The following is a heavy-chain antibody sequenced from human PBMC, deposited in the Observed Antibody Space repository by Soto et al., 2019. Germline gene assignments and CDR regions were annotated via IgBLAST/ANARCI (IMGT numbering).Heavy chain of an antibody. CDR3: AKGRGDTSLVTGLFYYGMDV. Sequence: SVKVSCKASGGTFSSYAISWVRQAPGQGLEWMGGIIPIFGTANYAQKFQGRVTITADESTSTAYMELSSLRAEDTAVYYCAKGRGDTSLVTGLFYYGMDVWGQGTTVTVSS. J-gene: IGHJ6*02. CDR1: GGTFSSYA. D-gene: IGHD5-18*01. V-gene: IGHV1-69*13. CDR2: IIPIFGTA.